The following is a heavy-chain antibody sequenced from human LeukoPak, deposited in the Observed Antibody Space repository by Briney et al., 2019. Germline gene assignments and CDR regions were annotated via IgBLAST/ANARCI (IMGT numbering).Heavy chain of an antibody. CDR1: GGTFSSYT. Sequence: GASVKVSCKASGGTFSSYTISWVRQAPGQGLEWMGRIIPILGIANYAQEFQGRVTITADKSTSTAYMELSSLRSEDTAVYYCASSYYYDSSEYYFDYWGQGTLVTVSS. V-gene: IGHV1-69*02. CDR2: IIPILGIA. J-gene: IGHJ4*02. CDR3: ASSYYYDSSEYYFDY. D-gene: IGHD3-22*01.